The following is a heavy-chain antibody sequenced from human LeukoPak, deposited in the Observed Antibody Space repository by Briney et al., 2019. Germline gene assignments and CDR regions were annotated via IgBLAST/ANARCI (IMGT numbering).Heavy chain of an antibody. CDR1: GFTFSSYW. CDR3: ARALPPSVNTPWK. D-gene: IGHD1-1*01. CDR2: ISSDGSST. Sequence: GGSLRLSCAASGFTFSSYWMHWVRQAPGKGLVWVSRISSDGSSTSYADSMKGRFTIFRDNAKNTLYLQMNSLRAEDTAVYYCARALPPSVNTPWKWGQGTQVTVSS. V-gene: IGHV3-74*01. J-gene: IGHJ4*02.